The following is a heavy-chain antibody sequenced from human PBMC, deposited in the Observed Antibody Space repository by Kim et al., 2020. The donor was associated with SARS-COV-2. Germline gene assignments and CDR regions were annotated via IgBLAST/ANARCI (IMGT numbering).Heavy chain of an antibody. CDR2: ISSSSSTI. J-gene: IGHJ6*02. CDR1: GFTFSSYS. CDR3: ARDGANTYYYGSGSYYKAVPYGMDV. Sequence: GGSLRLSCAASGFTFSSYSMNWVRQAPGKGLEWVSYISSSSSTIYYADSVKGRFTISRDNAKNSLYLQMNSLRAEDTAVYYCARDGANTYYYGSGSYYKAVPYGMDVWGQGTTVTVSS. D-gene: IGHD3-10*01. V-gene: IGHV3-48*04.